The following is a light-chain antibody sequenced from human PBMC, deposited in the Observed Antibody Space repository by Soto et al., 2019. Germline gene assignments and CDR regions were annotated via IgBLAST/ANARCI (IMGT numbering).Light chain of an antibody. CDR2: DAS. V-gene: IGKV1-33*01. CDR3: QQYDNLPVT. J-gene: IGKJ2*01. Sequence: DIQMTQSPSSLSASVGDRVTITCQASQDISNDLNWYQQKPGKAPMLLIYDASNLETGVPSRFSGSGSGTDFTFTIISLQPEDIATYYCQQYDNLPVTFGQGTKLEIK. CDR1: QDISND.